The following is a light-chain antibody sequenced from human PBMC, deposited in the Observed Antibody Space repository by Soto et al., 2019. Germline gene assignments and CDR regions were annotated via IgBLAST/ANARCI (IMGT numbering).Light chain of an antibody. CDR3: AAWDDRLGVGV. J-gene: IGLJ3*02. V-gene: IGLV1-47*01. CDR2: RND. CDR1: SSNIGSEY. Sequence: QSVLTQPPSASGTPGQRVTISCSGSSSNIGSEYVYWYQQISGSAPKLLIYRNDERPSGVPDRFSGSKSGTSASLAISGLRSEDEAEYYCAAWDDRLGVGVFGGGTKLTVL.